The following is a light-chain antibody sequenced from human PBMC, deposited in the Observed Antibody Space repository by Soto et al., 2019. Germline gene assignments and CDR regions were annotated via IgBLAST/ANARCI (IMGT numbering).Light chain of an antibody. V-gene: IGKV3-11*01. CDR1: QSVSSY. CDR2: DAS. CDR3: QERSNWPPLT. J-gene: IGKJ4*01. Sequence: EIVLTQSPATLSLSPGERATLSCRASQSVSSYLAWYQQKPGQAPRLLIHDASNRATGTPARFSGSGPGTDFTLTISSLEPEDSAVYYCQERSNWPPLTFGGGTKVEIK.